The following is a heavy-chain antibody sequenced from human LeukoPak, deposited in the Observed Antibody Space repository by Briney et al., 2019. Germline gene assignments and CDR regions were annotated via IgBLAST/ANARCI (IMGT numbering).Heavy chain of an antibody. CDR1: GGSISSGSYY. D-gene: IGHD2-2*02. CDR2: IYTSGST. CDR3: ARDHCSSTSCYNDY. J-gene: IGHJ4*02. Sequence: SQTLSLTCTVSGGSISSGSYYWSWIRQPAGKGLEWIGRIYTSGSTNYNPSLKSRVTISVDTSKNQFSLKPSSVTAADTAVYYCARDHCSSTSCYNDYWGQGTLVTVSS. V-gene: IGHV4-61*02.